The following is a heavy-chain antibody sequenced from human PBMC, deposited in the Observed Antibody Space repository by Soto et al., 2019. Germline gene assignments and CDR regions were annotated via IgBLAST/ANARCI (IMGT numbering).Heavy chain of an antibody. Sequence: LSLTCTVSGGSISSSYWSWIRQPPGKGLEWIGYIYGSGSTNYNPSLTSRVSMSVDTSKNQFSLKLSSVTAADTAVYFCARVGPWVPYYYDSSPYTFENWFDPWGQGTLVTVSS. D-gene: IGHD3-22*01. CDR3: ARVGPWVPYYYDSSPYTFENWFDP. V-gene: IGHV4-59*01. CDR2: IYGSGST. CDR1: GGSISSSY. J-gene: IGHJ5*02.